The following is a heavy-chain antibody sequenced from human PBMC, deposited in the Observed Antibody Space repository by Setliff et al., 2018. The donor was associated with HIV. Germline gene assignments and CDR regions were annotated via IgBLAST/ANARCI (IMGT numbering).Heavy chain of an antibody. CDR1: GFTFSSYW. CDR2: IKQDGSEK. V-gene: IGHV3-7*01. Sequence: PGGSLRLSCAASGFTFSSYWMSWVRQAPGKGLEWVANIKQDGSEKYYVDSVKGRFTISRDNAKNTLYLEMNSLTAEDTAVYYCASQIAVGIWGQGTMVTVSS. CDR3: ASQIAVGI. J-gene: IGHJ3*02. D-gene: IGHD6-19*01.